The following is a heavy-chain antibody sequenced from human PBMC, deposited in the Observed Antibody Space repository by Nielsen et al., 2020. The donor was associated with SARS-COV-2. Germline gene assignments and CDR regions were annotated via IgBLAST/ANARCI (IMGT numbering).Heavy chain of an antibody. D-gene: IGHD3-16*01. CDR1: GGSVSSNDW. CDR2: INHSGST. J-gene: IGHJ4*02. Sequence: SETLSLTCAVSGGSVSSNDWWTWVRQPPGKGLEWIGEINHSGSTNYNPSLKSRVTISVDTSKNQFSPKLSSVTAADTAVYYCARIRIYLRLGELYPSRFDYWGQGTLVTVSS. V-gene: IGHV4-4*02. CDR3: ARIRIYLRLGELYPSRFDY.